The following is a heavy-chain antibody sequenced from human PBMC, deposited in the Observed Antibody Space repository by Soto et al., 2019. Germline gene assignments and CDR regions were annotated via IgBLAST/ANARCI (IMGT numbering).Heavy chain of an antibody. CDR2: TYYRSKWYN. J-gene: IGHJ6*02. Sequence: PSQTLSLTCAISGDSVSSNSAAWNWIRQSPSRGLEWRGRTYYRSKWYNDYAVSVKSRITINPDTSKNQFSLQLNSVTPEDTAVYYCARDLEGTGTKRYYYGMDVWGQGTTVTVSS. D-gene: IGHD1-7*01. CDR3: ARDLEGTGTKRYYYGMDV. CDR1: GDSVSSNSAA. V-gene: IGHV6-1*01.